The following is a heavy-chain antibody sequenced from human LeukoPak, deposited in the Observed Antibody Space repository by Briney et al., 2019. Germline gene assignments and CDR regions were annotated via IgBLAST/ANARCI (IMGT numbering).Heavy chain of an antibody. CDR3: ARHDYYGSGSPLGLWYYGMDV. CDR2: IYYSGST. CDR1: GGSISSSSYY. J-gene: IGHJ6*02. Sequence: SETLSLTCTVSGGSISSSSYYWGWIRQPPGKGLEWIGSIYYSGSTYYNPSLKSRVTISVDTSKNQFSLKLSSVTAADTAVYYCARHDYYGSGSPLGLWYYGMDVWAKGPRSPSP. V-gene: IGHV4-39*01. D-gene: IGHD3-10*01.